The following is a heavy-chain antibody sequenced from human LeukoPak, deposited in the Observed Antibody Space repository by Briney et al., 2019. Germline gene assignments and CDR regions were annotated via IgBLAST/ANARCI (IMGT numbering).Heavy chain of an antibody. V-gene: IGHV1-69*13. CDR2: IIPIFGTA. D-gene: IGHD3-22*01. CDR1: GGTFSSYA. Sequence: GASVKVSCKASGGTFSSYAISWVRQAPGQGLEWMGGIIPIFGTANYAQKFQGRVTITADESTSTAYMELSSLRSEDTAVYYCARDRNYYDSSGYYVIWGQGTTVTVSS. J-gene: IGHJ6*02. CDR3: ARDRNYYDSSGYYVI.